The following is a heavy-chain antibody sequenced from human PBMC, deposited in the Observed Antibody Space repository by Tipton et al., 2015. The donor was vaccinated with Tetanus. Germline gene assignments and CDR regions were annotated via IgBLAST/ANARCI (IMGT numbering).Heavy chain of an antibody. CDR1: GGSISSSSYY. CDR2: IYYSGST. Sequence: TLSLTCTVSGGSISSSSYYWGWIRQPPGKGLEWIGSIYYSGSTYYNPSLKSRVTISVDTSKNQFSLKLSSVTAADTAVYYCARAKGTRSGYCDYWGQGTLVTVSS. D-gene: IGHD2-15*01. CDR3: ARAKGTRSGYCDY. J-gene: IGHJ4*02. V-gene: IGHV4-39*01.